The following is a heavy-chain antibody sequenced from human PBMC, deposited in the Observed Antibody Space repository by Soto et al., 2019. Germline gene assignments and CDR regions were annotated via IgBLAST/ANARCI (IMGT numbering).Heavy chain of an antibody. Sequence: GGSLRLSCAASGFTFSSYAMSWVRQAPGKGLEWVSAISGSGGSTYYADSVKGRFTISRDNSKNTLYLQMNSLRAEDTAVYYCAKTSRRVYYDSSGTGIVAFDIWGQGTMVTVSS. D-gene: IGHD3-22*01. V-gene: IGHV3-23*01. CDR1: GFTFSSYA. CDR3: AKTSRRVYYDSSGTGIVAFDI. J-gene: IGHJ3*02. CDR2: ISGSGGST.